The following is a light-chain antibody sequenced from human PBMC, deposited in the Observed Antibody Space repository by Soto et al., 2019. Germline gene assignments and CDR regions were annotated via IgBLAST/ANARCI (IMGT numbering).Light chain of an antibody. J-gene: IGLJ2*01. CDR3: QVWDSGSAHVV. CDR2: SDT. Sequence: SYELTQPPSVSVAPGKTASISCGGNDIGSKGVHWYQQQPDQSPVLVIYSDTDLPPVITERFSGSNSANLATLTISGVEAGDEGAYYSQVWDSGSAHVVFGGGTKLTVL. CDR1: DIGSKG. V-gene: IGLV3-21*01.